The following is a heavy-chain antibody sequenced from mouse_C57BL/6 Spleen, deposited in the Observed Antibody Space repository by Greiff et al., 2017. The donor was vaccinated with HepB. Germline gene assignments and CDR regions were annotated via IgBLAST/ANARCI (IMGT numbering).Heavy chain of an antibody. V-gene: IGHV5-17*01. Sequence: EVQLVESGGGLVKPGGSLKLSCAASGFTFSDYGMHWVRQAPEKGLEWVAYISSGSSTIYYADTVKGRSTITRDNATNTLFLQMTSLRSEDTAMYYCASNHDYAMDYWGQGTSVTVSS. J-gene: IGHJ4*01. CDR1: GFTFSDYG. CDR3: ASNHDYAMDY. CDR2: ISSGSSTI.